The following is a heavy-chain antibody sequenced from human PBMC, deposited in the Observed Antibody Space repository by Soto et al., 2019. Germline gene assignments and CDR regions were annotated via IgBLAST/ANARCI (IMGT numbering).Heavy chain of an antibody. CDR2: IGGSGDIT. CDR1: GFTFSSYA. CDR3: AKDTWRGYCSSTTCTSPVDY. Sequence: PGGSLRLSCAASGFTFSSYAMSWVRQAPGKGLEWVSAIGGSGDITYYADSVKGRFTISRDNSKNTLFLQMNSLRAEDTAVYYCAKDTWRGYCSSTTCTSPVDYWGQGTLVTVSS. V-gene: IGHV3-23*01. D-gene: IGHD2-2*01. J-gene: IGHJ4*02.